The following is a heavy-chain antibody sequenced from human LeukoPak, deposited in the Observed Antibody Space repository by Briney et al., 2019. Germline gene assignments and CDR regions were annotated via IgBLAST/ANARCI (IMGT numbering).Heavy chain of an antibody. D-gene: IGHD6-13*01. J-gene: IGHJ4*02. Sequence: PGGSLRPSCAASGFTFSSYSMNWVRQAPGKGLEWVSYISSSSSTIYYADSVKGRFTISRNNAKNPLYLQMNSLRAEDTAVYYCARDLGYSSSWADYWGQGTLVTVSS. CDR1: GFTFSSYS. CDR3: ARDLGYSSSWADY. CDR2: ISSSSSTI. V-gene: IGHV3-48*01.